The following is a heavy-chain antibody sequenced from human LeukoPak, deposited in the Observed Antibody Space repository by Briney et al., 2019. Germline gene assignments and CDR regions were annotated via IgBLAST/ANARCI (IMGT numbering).Heavy chain of an antibody. Sequence: SETLSLTCTVSGGSISSYYWSWIRQPPGKGLEWIGYIYYSGSTNYNPSLKSRVTISVDTSKNQFPLKLSSVTAADTAVYYCARHFAEATSGPEYFDYWGQGTLVTVSS. CDR2: IYYSGST. V-gene: IGHV4-59*08. CDR3: ARHFAEATSGPEYFDY. D-gene: IGHD6-19*01. J-gene: IGHJ4*02. CDR1: GGSISSYY.